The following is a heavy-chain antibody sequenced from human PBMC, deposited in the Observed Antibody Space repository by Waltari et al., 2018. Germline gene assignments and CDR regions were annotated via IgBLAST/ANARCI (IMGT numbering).Heavy chain of an antibody. V-gene: IGHV3-33*01. J-gene: IGHJ4*02. CDR3: ASALMYYFDY. Sequence: QVQLVESGGGVVQPGRSLRLSCAASGFTLSSYGMHWVRQAPGKGLEWVAVIWYDGSNKYYADSVKGRFTISRDNSKNTLYLQMNSLRAEDTAVYYCASALMYYFDYWGQGTLVTVSS. CDR1: GFTLSSYG. CDR2: IWYDGSNK.